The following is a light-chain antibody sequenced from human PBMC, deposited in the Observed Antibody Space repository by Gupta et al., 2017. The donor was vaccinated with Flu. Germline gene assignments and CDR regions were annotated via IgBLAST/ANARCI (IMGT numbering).Light chain of an antibody. CDR1: QSIRSW. J-gene: IGKJ2*01. CDR3: QQYNSYDPYT. CDR2: EAS. Sequence: PTLSASVGDRVTIPCRASQSIRSWLSCYQQQTGKAPKLLIDEASKLERGVPSRFISSGSGTQYTLIISCLQPDDYAADYCQQYNSYDPYTFGQGTKVDIK. V-gene: IGKV1-5*03.